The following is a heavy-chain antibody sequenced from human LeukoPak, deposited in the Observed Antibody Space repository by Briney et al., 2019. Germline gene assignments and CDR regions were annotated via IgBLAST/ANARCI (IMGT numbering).Heavy chain of an antibody. CDR1: GLTFSNAW. J-gene: IGHJ6*03. Sequence: GGSLRLSCAASGLTFSNAWMSWVRQAPGKGLEWVGRIKSKTDGGTTDYAAPVKGRFTISRDDSKNTLYLQMNSLKTEDTAVYYCTTDFWSGYAYYYYMDVWGKGTTVTVSS. V-gene: IGHV3-15*01. CDR2: IKSKTDGGTT. CDR3: TTDFWSGYAYYYYMDV. D-gene: IGHD3-3*01.